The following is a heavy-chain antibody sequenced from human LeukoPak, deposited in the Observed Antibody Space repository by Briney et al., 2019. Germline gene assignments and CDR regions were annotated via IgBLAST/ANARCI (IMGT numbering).Heavy chain of an antibody. Sequence: PSETLSLTCTVSGGSISSSSYYWGWIRQPPGKGLEWIGSMYYRGSTYYNPSLKSRVTISVDTSKNQFSLKLSSVTATDTAVYYCARVLTGYSDPFDYWGQGTLVTVSS. CDR1: GGSISSSSYY. J-gene: IGHJ4*02. CDR3: ARVLTGYSDPFDY. D-gene: IGHD5-12*01. CDR2: MYYRGST. V-gene: IGHV4-39*01.